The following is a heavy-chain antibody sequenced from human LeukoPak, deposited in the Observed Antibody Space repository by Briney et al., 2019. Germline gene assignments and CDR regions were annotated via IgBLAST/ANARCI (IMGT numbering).Heavy chain of an antibody. CDR2: ISSSSSTI. CDR3: ARGTPSSSGWLYYGMDV. Sequence: GGSLRLSCAASGFTFSSYSMNWVRQAPGKGLEWVSYISSSSSTIYYADSVKGRFTISRDNSKNTLYLQMNSLRAEDTAVYYCARGTPSSSGWLYYGMDVWGQGTTVTVSS. V-gene: IGHV3-48*01. J-gene: IGHJ6*02. CDR1: GFTFSSYS. D-gene: IGHD6-19*01.